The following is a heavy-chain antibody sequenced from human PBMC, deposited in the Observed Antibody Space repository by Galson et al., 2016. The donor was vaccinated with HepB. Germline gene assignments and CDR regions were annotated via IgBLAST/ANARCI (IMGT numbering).Heavy chain of an antibody. D-gene: IGHD4-17*01. CDR1: GGSISSSNW. Sequence: SETLSLTCAVSGGSISSSNWWSWVRQPPGKGLEWIGEIYHSGSTNYNPSLKSRVTISVDGSRKQFYLRLYSVTAADTAVYYCARALAVNGACDIWGQGTRVTVSS. CDR3: ARALAVNGACDI. J-gene: IGHJ3*02. CDR2: IYHSGST. V-gene: IGHV4-4*02.